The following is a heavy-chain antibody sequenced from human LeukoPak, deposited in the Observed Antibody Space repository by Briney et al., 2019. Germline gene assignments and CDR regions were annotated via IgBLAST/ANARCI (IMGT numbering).Heavy chain of an antibody. V-gene: IGHV1-46*01. Sequence: ASVKVSCKASGYTFTSYYMHWVRQAPGQGLEWMGIINPSGGSTSYAQKFQGRVTMTRDMSTSTAYMELSRLRSDDTAVYYCARDLGGTYSSENWFDPWGQGTLVTVSS. CDR1: GYTFTSYY. CDR3: ARDLGGTYSSENWFDP. D-gene: IGHD1-26*01. CDR2: INPSGGST. J-gene: IGHJ5*02.